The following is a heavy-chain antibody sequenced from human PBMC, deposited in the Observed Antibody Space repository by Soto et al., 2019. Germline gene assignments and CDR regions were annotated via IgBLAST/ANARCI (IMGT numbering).Heavy chain of an antibody. Sequence: EVQLVESGGGLVQPGGSLRLSCAASGFTFSSYSMNWVRQAPGKGLEWVSYISSSRSTIYYADSVKGRFTISRDKAKNSLDLQCNSLRGEDTAVYYCAGGITIVGVVPGGWGQGTLVTVSS. J-gene: IGHJ4*02. CDR1: GFTFSSYS. CDR2: ISSSRSTI. D-gene: IGHD3-3*01. CDR3: AGGITIVGVVPGG. V-gene: IGHV3-48*01.